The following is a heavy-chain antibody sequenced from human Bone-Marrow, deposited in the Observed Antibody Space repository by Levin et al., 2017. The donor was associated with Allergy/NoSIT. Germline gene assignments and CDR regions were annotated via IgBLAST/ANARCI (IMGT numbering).Heavy chain of an antibody. CDR2: IGSNGGGT. J-gene: IGHJ4*02. Sequence: ASVKVSCAASGFTFDDYAMSWVRQVPGKGLEWVAGIGSNGGGTGYAESVRGRFVVSRDNAENSVFLQMRSLRDDDTAFYYCAKNWDYDILTGFTDWGQGMLVTVSS. CDR3: AKNWDYDILTGFTD. D-gene: IGHD3-9*01. V-gene: IGHV3-20*04. CDR1: GFTFDDYA.